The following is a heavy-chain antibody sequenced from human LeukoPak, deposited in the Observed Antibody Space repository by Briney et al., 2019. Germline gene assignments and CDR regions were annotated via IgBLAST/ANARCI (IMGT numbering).Heavy chain of an antibody. D-gene: IGHD6-13*01. J-gene: IGHJ6*04. CDR1: GFTFSSYA. V-gene: IGHV3-64D*06. Sequence: GGSLRLSCSTSGFTFSSYAMHWVRQAPGKGLEYVSAISSNGGSTYYADSVKGRFTISRDNSKNTLYLQMSSLRAEDTAVYYCIAAAGDNYYYYGMDVWGKGTTVTVSS. CDR2: ISSNGGST. CDR3: IAAAGDNYYYYGMDV.